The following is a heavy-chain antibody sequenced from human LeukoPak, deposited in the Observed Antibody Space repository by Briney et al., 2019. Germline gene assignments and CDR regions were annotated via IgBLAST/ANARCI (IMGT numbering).Heavy chain of an antibody. V-gene: IGHV4-30-2*06. CDR1: GDSISSGGYY. J-gene: IGHJ4*02. D-gene: IGHD1-1*01. CDR2: IHHSGSI. Sequence: SETLSLTCTVSGDSISSGGYYWNCVRQSPGKGLEWIECIHHSGSIHYTPSLKSRVTISVDRSNNQFSLKLSSVTAADTAVYYCARGTDAWKVGYWGQGTLVTVSS. CDR3: ARGTDAWKVGY.